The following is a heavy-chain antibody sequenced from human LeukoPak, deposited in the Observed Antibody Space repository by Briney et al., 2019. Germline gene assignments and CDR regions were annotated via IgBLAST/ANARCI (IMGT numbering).Heavy chain of an antibody. Sequence: PGGSLRLSCAASGFTFSSYAMSWVRQAPGKGLEWVSAISGSGGSTYYADSVKGRFTISRDNSKNTLYLQMNSLRAEDTAVYYCTRDRVTIFGVVSATIDVFDMWGQGTMVTASS. CDR2: ISGSGGST. V-gene: IGHV3-23*01. CDR3: TRDRVTIFGVVSATIDVFDM. J-gene: IGHJ3*02. D-gene: IGHD3-3*01. CDR1: GFTFSSYA.